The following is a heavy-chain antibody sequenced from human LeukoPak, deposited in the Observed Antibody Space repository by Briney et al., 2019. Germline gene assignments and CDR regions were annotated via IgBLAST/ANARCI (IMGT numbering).Heavy chain of an antibody. V-gene: IGHV3-23*01. Sequence: PGGSLRLSCAASGFSFSSYAMSWVRQAPGKGLECVSAISGSGGSTYYADSVKGRFTISRDNAKNSLYLQMNSLRVEDTAVYYCARDFDFWSGYFNYWGQGTLVTVSS. CDR1: GFSFSSYA. CDR2: ISGSGGST. J-gene: IGHJ4*02. CDR3: ARDFDFWSGYFNY. D-gene: IGHD3-3*01.